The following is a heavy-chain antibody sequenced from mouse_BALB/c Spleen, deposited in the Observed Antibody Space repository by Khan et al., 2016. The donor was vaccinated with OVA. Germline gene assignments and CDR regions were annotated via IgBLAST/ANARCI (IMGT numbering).Heavy chain of an antibody. CDR3: VGGFTTY. Sequence: EVKLEESGPDLVKPSQSLSLTCTVSGYSITSGYSWHWIRQFPGNKLEWMGYIHYSGSTSYNPSLKSRISITRDTSKHQFFLRLNSVTTEDTATYYCVGGFTTYWGQGALVTLSA. CDR2: IHYSGST. J-gene: IGHJ3*01. CDR1: GYSITSGYS. D-gene: IGHD2-12*01. V-gene: IGHV3-1*02.